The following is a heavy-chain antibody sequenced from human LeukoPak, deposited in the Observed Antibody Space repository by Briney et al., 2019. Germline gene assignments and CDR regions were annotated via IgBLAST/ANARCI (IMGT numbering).Heavy chain of an antibody. J-gene: IGHJ4*02. CDR3: AKDYYDISGSRYDF. V-gene: IGHV3-23*01. CDR1: GFAFSSYA. Sequence: GGSLRLSCAASGFAFSSYAMSWVRQAPGKGLEWVSAISGSGGDTWYADSVRGRFTISRDNSKNTLYMQVNSLRAEDTAVYYCAKDYYDISGSRYDFWGQGTLVTVSS. CDR2: ISGSGGDT. D-gene: IGHD3-22*01.